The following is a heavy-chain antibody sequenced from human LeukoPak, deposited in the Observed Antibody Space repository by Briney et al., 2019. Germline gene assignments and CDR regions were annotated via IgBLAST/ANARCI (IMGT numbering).Heavy chain of an antibody. D-gene: IGHD3-10*02. CDR3: AELGITMIGGV. Sequence: PGGSLRLSCAASGFTFSSYETNWVRQAPGKELEWVSYISSSGSTIYYADSVKGRFTISRDNAKNSLYLQMNSLRAEDTAVYYCAELGITMIGGVWGKGTTVTISS. CDR2: ISSSGSTI. V-gene: IGHV3-48*03. CDR1: GFTFSSYE. J-gene: IGHJ6*04.